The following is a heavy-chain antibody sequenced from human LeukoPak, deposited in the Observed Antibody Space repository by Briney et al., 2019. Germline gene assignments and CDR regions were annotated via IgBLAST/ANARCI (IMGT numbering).Heavy chain of an antibody. Sequence: SETLSLTCTVSGGSISSSSYYWGWIRQPPGKGLEWIGSIYYSGSTYYNPSLKSRVTISVDTSKNQFSLKPSSVTAADTAVYYCASYGSGRTSVYYFDYWGQGTLVTVSS. J-gene: IGHJ4*02. CDR1: GGSISSSSYY. D-gene: IGHD3-10*01. CDR2: IYYSGST. V-gene: IGHV4-39*01. CDR3: ASYGSGRTSVYYFDY.